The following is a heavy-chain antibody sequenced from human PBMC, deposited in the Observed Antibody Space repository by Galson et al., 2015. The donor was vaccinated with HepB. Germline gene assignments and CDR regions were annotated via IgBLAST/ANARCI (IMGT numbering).Heavy chain of an antibody. D-gene: IGHD3-3*01. Sequence: SVKVSCKASGYTFTSYGISWVRQAPGQGLEWMGWISAYNGNTNYAQKLQGRVTMTTDTSTSTAYMELRSLRSDDTAVYYCARVDLRTGYYAFWSGYYTHYYGMDVWGQGTTVTVSS. CDR1: GYTFTSYG. J-gene: IGHJ6*02. CDR2: ISAYNGNT. CDR3: ARVDLRTGYYAFWSGYYTHYYGMDV. V-gene: IGHV1-18*04.